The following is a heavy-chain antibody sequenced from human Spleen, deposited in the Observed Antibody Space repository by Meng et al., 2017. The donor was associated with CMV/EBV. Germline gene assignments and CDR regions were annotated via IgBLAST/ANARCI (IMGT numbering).Heavy chain of an antibody. CDR2: MNAGNGNT. CDR1: GYTLDNYA. CDR3: ARVGGWHFDY. Sequence: SCKASGYTLDNYAIHWVRQAPGQRLECMGWMNAGNGNTKYSQKFQGRVTITRDTSATTAHMELSSLRSEDTAVYYCARVGGWHFDYWGQGTLVTVSS. J-gene: IGHJ4*02. D-gene: IGHD5-24*01. V-gene: IGHV1-3*01.